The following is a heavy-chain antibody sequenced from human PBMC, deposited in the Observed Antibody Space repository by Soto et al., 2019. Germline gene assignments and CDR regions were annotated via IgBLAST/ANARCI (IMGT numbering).Heavy chain of an antibody. CDR2: IDPSDSYT. CDR1: GYSFTSYW. D-gene: IGHD6-13*01. J-gene: IGHJ4*02. CDR3: ARIGRQRQLPDY. V-gene: IGHV5-10-1*01. Sequence: PGESLKISCKGSGYSFTSYWISWVRQMPGKGLEWMGRIDPSDSYTNYSPSFQGHVTISADKSISTAYLQWSSLKASDTAMYCCARIGRQRQLPDYWGQGTLVTVSS.